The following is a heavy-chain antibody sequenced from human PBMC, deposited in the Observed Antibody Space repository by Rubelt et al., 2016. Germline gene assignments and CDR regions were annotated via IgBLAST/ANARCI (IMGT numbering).Heavy chain of an antibody. D-gene: IGHD6-6*01. CDR3: ARERIAARGLFDP. CDR1: GGSFSDYY. V-gene: IGHV4-34*01. CDR2: ISHRGST. J-gene: IGHJ5*02. Sequence: QVQLQQWGAGLLKPSETLSLTCAVYGGSFSDYYWNWIRQPPGKGLEWIGEISHRGSTNYNPSLKSRVTLSVDTFKNQFSLKRTSVTAADTAVYYCARERIAARGLFDPWAQGTLVTVSS.